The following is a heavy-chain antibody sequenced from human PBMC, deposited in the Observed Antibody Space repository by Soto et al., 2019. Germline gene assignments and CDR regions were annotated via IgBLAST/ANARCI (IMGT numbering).Heavy chain of an antibody. Sequence: GGSLSLSCAASGFAFSSYAMNWVRQAPGKGLEWVSAISGGGGSTYYADPVKGRFTISRDNSKNTLYLQMNSLRAEDTAVYYCAKGTVDTAMLFYYYYGMDVWGQGTTVTVSS. CDR2: ISGGGGST. V-gene: IGHV3-23*01. CDR3: AKGTVDTAMLFYYYYGMDV. J-gene: IGHJ6*02. D-gene: IGHD5-18*01. CDR1: GFAFSSYA.